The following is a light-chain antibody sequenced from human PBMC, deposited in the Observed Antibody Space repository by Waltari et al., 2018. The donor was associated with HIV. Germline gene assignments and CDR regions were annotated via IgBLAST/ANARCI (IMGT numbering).Light chain of an antibody. CDR3: QSTDHDGTWV. J-gene: IGLJ3*02. CDR2: KDI. CDR1: ALPKQS. V-gene: IGLV3-25*03. Sequence: SYKLTQTPSVSVSPGQTARINCSRGALPKQSSSWYRQKPGQAPVLLTYKDIERPSGTPERISGSRSGTGVTLTISGVQAEDEADYYCQSTDHDGTWVFGGGTKLTVL.